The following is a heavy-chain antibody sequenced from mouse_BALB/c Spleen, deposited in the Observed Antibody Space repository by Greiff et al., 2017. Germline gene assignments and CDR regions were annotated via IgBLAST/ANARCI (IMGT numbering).Heavy chain of an antibody. CDR2: ISSGGGST. CDR1: GFAFSSYD. Sequence: EVKLVESGGGLVKPGGSLKLSCAASGFAFSSYDMSWVRQTPEKRLEWVAYISSGGGSTYYPDTVKGRFTISRDNAKNTLYLQMSSLKSEDTAMYYCARHYGSSYAMDYWGQGTSVTVSS. J-gene: IGHJ4*01. D-gene: IGHD1-1*01. V-gene: IGHV5-12-1*01. CDR3: ARHYGSSYAMDY.